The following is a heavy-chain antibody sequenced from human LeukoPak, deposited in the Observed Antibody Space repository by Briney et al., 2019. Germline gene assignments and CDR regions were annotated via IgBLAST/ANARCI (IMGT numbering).Heavy chain of an antibody. CDR3: ARGSWSSSAWNWFDP. CDR1: GYTFATYA. D-gene: IGHD6-6*01. V-gene: IGHV1-3*01. J-gene: IGHJ5*02. Sequence: ASVKVSCKASGYTFATYAMHWVRQAPGQRLEWMGWINAGNGNTKYSQKFQGRVTMTRDTSTSTVYMELSSLRSEDTAVYYCARGSWSSSAWNWFDPWGQGTLVTVSS. CDR2: INAGNGNT.